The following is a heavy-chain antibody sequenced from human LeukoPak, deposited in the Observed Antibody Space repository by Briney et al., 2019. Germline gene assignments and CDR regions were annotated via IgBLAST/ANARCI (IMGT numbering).Heavy chain of an antibody. Sequence: GASVKVSCKASGYTFTNYYIHWVRQAPGQGLEWMGIINPSDDSTSYAQKFQGRVTMTRDMSTSTVYMELSSLRSEDTAVYYCAGSLGAAFDYWGQGTLVTVSS. CDR2: INPSDDST. D-gene: IGHD3-16*01. CDR3: AGSLGAAFDY. CDR1: GYTFTNYY. J-gene: IGHJ4*02. V-gene: IGHV1-46*01.